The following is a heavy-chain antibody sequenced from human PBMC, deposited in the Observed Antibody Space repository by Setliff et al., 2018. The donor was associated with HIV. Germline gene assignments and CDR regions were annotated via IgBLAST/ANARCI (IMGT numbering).Heavy chain of an antibody. J-gene: IGHJ4*02. CDR2: IFSNVTT. D-gene: IGHD1-1*01. CDR1: GDSIDDFY. CDR3: ARRKLSKGGAFDY. V-gene: IGHV4-4*09. Sequence: PSETLSLTCTVSGDSIDDFYWSWIRQPPGQGLEWIGYIFSNVTTNYSPSLKSRVTMSMDRSKSQFLLNLTSVNASDTAIYYCARRKLSKGGAFDYWGQGALVTVSS.